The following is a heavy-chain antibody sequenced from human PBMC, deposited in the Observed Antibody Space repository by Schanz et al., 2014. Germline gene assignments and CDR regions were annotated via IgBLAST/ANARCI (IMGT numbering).Heavy chain of an antibody. Sequence: VQLEQSGAEVKKPGSSVKVSCKASGGTFSSFGINWVRQAPGQGLEWMGRIISILGIPNYAQKFQGRVTFTADKSTSTAYMELSSLKSEDTAVYYCARGGGPEDVFDIWGQGTMVTVSS. D-gene: IGHD5-12*01. J-gene: IGHJ3*02. V-gene: IGHV1-69*04. CDR1: GGTFSSFG. CDR3: ARGGGPEDVFDI. CDR2: IISILGIP.